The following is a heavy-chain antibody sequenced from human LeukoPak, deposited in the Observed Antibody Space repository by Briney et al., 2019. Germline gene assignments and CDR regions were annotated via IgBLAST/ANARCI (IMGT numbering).Heavy chain of an antibody. CDR2: IYTSGST. D-gene: IGHD5-12*01. Sequence: SETLSLTCTVSGGSISSGSYYWSWIRQPAGTGLEWIWRIYTSGSTNYNPSLKSRVTISVDTSKNQFSLKLSSVTAADTAVYYCAREWLPYYFDYWGQGTLVTVSS. V-gene: IGHV4-61*02. J-gene: IGHJ4*02. CDR1: GGSISSGSYY. CDR3: AREWLPYYFDY.